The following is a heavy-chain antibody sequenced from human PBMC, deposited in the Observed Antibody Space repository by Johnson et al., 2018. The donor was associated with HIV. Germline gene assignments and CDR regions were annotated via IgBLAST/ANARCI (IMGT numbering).Heavy chain of an antibody. J-gene: IGHJ3*01. CDR1: GFPFSSYA. CDR3: VRDVGPLDF. Sequence: VQLVESGGGLVQPGGSLRLSCAASGFPFSSYAMTWVRQAPGKGLVLVSTIGGSGAGTFYTDSVKGRFTIPRYNARTSPYLQLNSLRVKDTAVYYCVRDVGPLDFWGQGTLVTV. CDR2: IGGSGAGT. V-gene: IGHV3-23*04.